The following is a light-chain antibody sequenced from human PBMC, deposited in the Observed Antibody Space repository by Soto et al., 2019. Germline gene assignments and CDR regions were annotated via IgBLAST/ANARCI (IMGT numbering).Light chain of an antibody. CDR3: QQYGSSLFP. V-gene: IGKV3-20*01. J-gene: IGKJ3*01. CDR1: QSVSSSY. Sequence: EIVLTQSPGTLSLSPGERATLSFRATQSVSSSYLAWDQQKPGQAPRLLIYGTSSRATGIPDRFSGSGSGTDFTLTISRLEPEDFAVYYCQQYGSSLFPFGPGTKVAIK. CDR2: GTS.